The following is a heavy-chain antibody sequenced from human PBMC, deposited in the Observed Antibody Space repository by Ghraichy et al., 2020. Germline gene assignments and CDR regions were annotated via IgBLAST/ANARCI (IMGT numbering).Heavy chain of an antibody. J-gene: IGHJ4*02. Sequence: LSLTCTVSGGSISSGGYYWTWIRQHPGGGLEWIGYIYYTGSTFYNPSLKSRVSISVDTSKNQFSLKLSSVTAADTAMYYCARDFDSQYFDYWGQGTLVTVSS. CDR2: IYYTGST. D-gene: IGHD3-22*01. CDR3: ARDFDSQYFDY. CDR1: GGSISSGGYY. V-gene: IGHV4-31*03.